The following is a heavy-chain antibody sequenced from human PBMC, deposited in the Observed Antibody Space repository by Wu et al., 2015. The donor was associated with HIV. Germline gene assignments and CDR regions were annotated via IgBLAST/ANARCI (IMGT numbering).Heavy chain of an antibody. J-gene: IGHJ5*02. V-gene: IGHV1-46*01. CDR1: GYTFTSYY. Sequence: QVQLVQSGAEVKKPGASVKVSCKASGYTFTSYYMHWVRQAPGQGLEWMGIINPSGGSTSYAQKFQGRVTMTRDTSTSTVYMELSSLRSEDTAVYYCARENCSGGSCYSNWFDPWGQGTLVTVSS. D-gene: IGHD2-15*01. CDR2: INPSGGST. CDR3: ARENCSGGSCYSNWFDP.